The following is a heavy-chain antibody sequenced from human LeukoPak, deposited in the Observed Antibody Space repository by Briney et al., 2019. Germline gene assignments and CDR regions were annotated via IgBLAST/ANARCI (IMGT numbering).Heavy chain of an antibody. D-gene: IGHD3-10*01. CDR3: ARENQVSGYFDY. CDR2: IASKTDGGAT. Sequence: GGSLRLSCSASGLTVTNAWMNWVRQAPGEGLDWVGRIASKTDGGATDYAAPVKGRFTISRDNSKNTLYLQMNSLRAEDTAVYYCARENQVSGYFDYWGQGTLVTVSS. V-gene: IGHV3-15*07. J-gene: IGHJ4*02. CDR1: GLTVTNAW.